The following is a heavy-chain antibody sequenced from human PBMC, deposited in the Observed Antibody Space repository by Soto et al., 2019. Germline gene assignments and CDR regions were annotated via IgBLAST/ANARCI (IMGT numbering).Heavy chain of an antibody. D-gene: IGHD3-22*01. J-gene: IGHJ4*02. CDR3: ARGSYYYDSSGYYGFDY. Sequence: SETLSLTCTVSGGSISSSSYYWGWIRQPPGKGLEWIGSIYYSGSTYYNPSLKSRVTISVDTSKNQFSLKLSSVTAADTAVYYCARGSYYYDSSGYYGFDYWGQGTLVTVSS. CDR2: IYYSGST. CDR1: GGSISSSSYY. V-gene: IGHV4-39*07.